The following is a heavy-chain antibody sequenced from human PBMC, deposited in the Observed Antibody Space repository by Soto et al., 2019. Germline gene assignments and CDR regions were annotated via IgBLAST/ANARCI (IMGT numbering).Heavy chain of an antibody. V-gene: IGHV3-53*01. J-gene: IGHJ4*02. D-gene: IGHD2-8*02. CDR2: IYSGGST. CDR1: GFTVSSNY. Sequence: GGSLRLSCAASGFTVSSNYMSWVRQAPGKGLEWVSVIYSGGSTYYADSVEGRFTISRDNSKNTLYLQMNSLRAEDTAVYYCARESWGTGNYFDYWGQGTLVTVSS. CDR3: ARESWGTGNYFDY.